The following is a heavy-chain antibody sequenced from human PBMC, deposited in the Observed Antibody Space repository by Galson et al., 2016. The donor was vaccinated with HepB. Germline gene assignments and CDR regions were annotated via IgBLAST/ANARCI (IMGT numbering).Heavy chain of an antibody. CDR3: ARDVSTASSSWSGGYKYYAMDV. CDR1: GGSMSSSY. D-gene: IGHD6-13*01. V-gene: IGHV4-59*01. CDR2: AHFSGGT. J-gene: IGHJ6*02. Sequence: SETLSLTCSVSGGSMSSSYWSWIRQPPGKGLEWIGHAHFSGGTGYSTSFKSRVTMSVDTSKNQFSLELTSVTAADTAVYFCARDVSTASSSWSGGYKYYAMDVWGQGTTVTVSS.